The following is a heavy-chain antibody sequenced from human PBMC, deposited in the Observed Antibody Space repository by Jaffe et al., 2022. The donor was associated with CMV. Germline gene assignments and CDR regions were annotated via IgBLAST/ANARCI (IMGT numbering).Heavy chain of an antibody. Sequence: QVQLVESGGGLVKPGGSLRLSCAASGFTFSDYYMSWIRQAPGKGLEWLSYISSSGSAIYYADSVKGRFTISRDNAKNSLYLQMDSLGAEDTATYYCTRRSELFPYDFWGQGTLVTVSS. CDR3: TRRSELFPYDF. CDR2: ISSSGSAI. D-gene: IGHD1-7*01. V-gene: IGHV3-11*01. CDR1: GFTFSDYY. J-gene: IGHJ4*02.